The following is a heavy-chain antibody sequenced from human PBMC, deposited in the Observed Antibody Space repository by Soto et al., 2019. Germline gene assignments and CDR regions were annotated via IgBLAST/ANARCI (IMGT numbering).Heavy chain of an antibody. D-gene: IGHD2-21*02. CDR3: VSSRTAIYGDAFDV. CDR2: IYDSGST. Sequence: VQLQDSGPGLVKPSETLSLTCSVSGDSISSYFRNWILQPPGKGLEWIGCIYDSGSTNYNPSLQRRVTMVVDTSKYQFSLKLSSVTAADTAVYYCVSSRTAIYGDAFDVWGQGTMVTVSS. J-gene: IGHJ3*01. V-gene: IGHV4-59*03. CDR1: GDSISSYF.